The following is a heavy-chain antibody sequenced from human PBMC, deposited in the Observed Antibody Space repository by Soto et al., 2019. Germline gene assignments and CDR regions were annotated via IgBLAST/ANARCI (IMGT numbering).Heavy chain of an antibody. V-gene: IGHV3-74*01. J-gene: IGHJ4*02. CDR2: INTDGTST. D-gene: IGHD2-15*01. CDR1: GFTFSGDW. Sequence: EVQLVESGGGLVQPGGSLRLSCAASGFTFSGDWMHWVRQAPGKGLVWVSRINTDGTSTAYADSVKGRFAISRDNAENTLYLQMCRLTAEDTAVYYCARGSTFQAVVYGYWGLGTLVTVSS. CDR3: ARGSTFQAVVYGY.